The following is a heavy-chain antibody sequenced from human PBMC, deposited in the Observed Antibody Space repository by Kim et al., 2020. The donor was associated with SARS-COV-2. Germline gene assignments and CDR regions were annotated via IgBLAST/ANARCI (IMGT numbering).Heavy chain of an antibody. D-gene: IGHD6-25*01. CDR1: GGSISSGGYY. V-gene: IGHV4-31*03. CDR2: IYYSGST. J-gene: IGHJ6*03. CDR3: ARGTSSEAYYYYMDV. Sequence: SETLSLTCTVSGGSISSGGYYWSWIRQHPGKGLEWIGYIYYSGSTYYNPSLKSRVTISVDTSKNQFSLKLSSVTAADTAVYYCARGTSSEAYYYYMDVWGKGTTVTVSS.